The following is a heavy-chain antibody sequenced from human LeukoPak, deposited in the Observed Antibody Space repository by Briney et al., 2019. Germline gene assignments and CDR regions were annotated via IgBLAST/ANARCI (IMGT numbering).Heavy chain of an antibody. CDR1: GYTFTSYD. D-gene: IGHD6-13*01. J-gene: IGHJ6*02. V-gene: IGHV1-8*01. CDR2: MNPNSGNT. CDR3: ARFGSSSWYVGYYYYGMDV. Sequence: GASVKVSCKASGYTFTSYDINWVRQATGQGLEWMGWMNPNSGNTGYAQKFQGRVTMTRNTSISTAYMELGSLRSEDTAVYYCARFGSSSWYVGYYYYGMDVWGQGTTVTVSS.